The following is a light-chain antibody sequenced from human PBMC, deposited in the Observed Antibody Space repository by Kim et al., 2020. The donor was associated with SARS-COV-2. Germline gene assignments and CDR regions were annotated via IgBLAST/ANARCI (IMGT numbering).Light chain of an antibody. V-gene: IGKV1-39*01. J-gene: IGKJ2*01. Sequence: DIQLTQSPSSLSASVGDRVTITCRASQSISTYVDWYQQQAGKAPNLLIYGASSLHSGVPSRFSGSGSGTEFTLTITSLQPEDFATYYCQQSYSFRYTFGQGTKLEI. CDR3: QQSYSFRYT. CDR1: QSISTY. CDR2: GAS.